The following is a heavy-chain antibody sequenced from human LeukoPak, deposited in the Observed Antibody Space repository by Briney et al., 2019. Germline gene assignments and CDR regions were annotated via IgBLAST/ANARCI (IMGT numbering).Heavy chain of an antibody. Sequence: GASVKVSCKASGYTFTSYAMNWVRQAPGQGLEWMGWINTNTGNPTYAQGFTGRFVLSLDTSVSTAYLQISSLRAEDTAVYYCARYCGSTSCYPFDYWGQGTLVTVSS. D-gene: IGHD2-2*01. J-gene: IGHJ4*02. CDR2: INTNTGNP. V-gene: IGHV7-4-1*02. CDR1: GYTFTSYA. CDR3: ARYCGSTSCYPFDY.